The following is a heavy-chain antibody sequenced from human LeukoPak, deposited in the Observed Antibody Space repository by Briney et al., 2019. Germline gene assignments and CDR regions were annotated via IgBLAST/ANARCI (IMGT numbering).Heavy chain of an antibody. V-gene: IGHV3-20*04. J-gene: IGHJ4*02. CDR2: INWNGGST. D-gene: IGHD4-11*01. CDR1: GGSISSYY. CDR3: ARGDYTYYFDY. Sequence: PSETLSLTCTVSGGSISSYYWSWIRQPPGKGLEWVSGINWNGGSTGYADSVKGRFTISRDNAKNSLYLQMNSLRAEDTALYYCARGDYTYYFDYWGQGTLVTVSS.